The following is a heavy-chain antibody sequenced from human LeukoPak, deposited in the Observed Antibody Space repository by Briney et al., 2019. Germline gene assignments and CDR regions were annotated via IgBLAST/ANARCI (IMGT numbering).Heavy chain of an antibody. D-gene: IGHD6-13*01. J-gene: IGHJ4*02. CDR1: GASSSSADHY. V-gene: IGHV4-30-4*07. Sequence: PSETLSLTCLVSGASSSSADHYWTWIRQPPGKGLEWVGYIYFSGSTYYNPSLKGRATISLDTSKSRLSLKMTSVTAADTAVYFCASVGIKAAVPSDYWGQGTLVTVSS. CDR2: IYFSGST. CDR3: ASVGIKAAVPSDY.